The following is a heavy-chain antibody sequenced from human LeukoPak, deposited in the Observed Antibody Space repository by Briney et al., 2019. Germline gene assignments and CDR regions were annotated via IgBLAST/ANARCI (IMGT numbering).Heavy chain of an antibody. CDR2: IYPGDFDT. J-gene: IGHJ4*02. Sequence: GESLKISFKGSGYSFTSYWIGWVRQMPGKGLEGMGIIYPGDFDTRYSPSFQGQVTISADKSISTAYLQWSSLKASDTAMYYCARRRTWGPAMVTFSRGGYFDYWGQGTLVTVSS. CDR1: GYSFTSYW. CDR3: ARRRTWGPAMVTFSRGGYFDY. V-gene: IGHV5-51*01. D-gene: IGHD5-18*01.